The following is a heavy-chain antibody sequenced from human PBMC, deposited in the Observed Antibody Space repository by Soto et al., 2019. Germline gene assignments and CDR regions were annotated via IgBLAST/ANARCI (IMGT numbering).Heavy chain of an antibody. D-gene: IGHD6-13*01. CDR2: ISAYNGNT. Sequence: ASVKVSCKASGYTFTSYGISWVRQAPGQGLEWMGWISAYNGNTNHAQKLQGRVTMTTDTSTSTAYMELRSLRSDDTAVYYCASKYSRSDHYYGVDVWGQGTTVTVS. CDR3: ASKYSRSDHYYGVDV. CDR1: GYTFTSYG. V-gene: IGHV1-18*01. J-gene: IGHJ6*02.